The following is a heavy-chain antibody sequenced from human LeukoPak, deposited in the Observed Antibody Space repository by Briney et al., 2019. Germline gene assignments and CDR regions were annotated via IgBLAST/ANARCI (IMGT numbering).Heavy chain of an antibody. J-gene: IGHJ4*02. V-gene: IGHV4-34*01. D-gene: IGHD4-11*01. CDR2: INHSGST. CDR1: GGSFSGYY. CDR3: ARPLSTVTPYFDY. Sequence: SETLSLTCAVYGGSFSGYYWSWIRQPPGKGLEWIGEINHSGSTNYNPSLKSRVTISVDTSKNQFSLKLSSVTAADTAVYYCARPLSTVTPYFDYWGQGTLVTVSS.